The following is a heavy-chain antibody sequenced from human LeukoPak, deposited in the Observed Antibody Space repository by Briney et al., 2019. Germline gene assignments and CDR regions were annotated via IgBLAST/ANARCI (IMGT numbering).Heavy chain of an antibody. J-gene: IGHJ5*02. V-gene: IGHV4-59*08. CDR3: ARHGRGDSSGYYTLDWFDP. D-gene: IGHD3-22*01. CDR1: GGSISSYY. Sequence: SETLSLTCTVSGGSISSYYWSWIRQPPGKGLEWIGYIYYSGSTNYNPSLRSRVTISVDTSKNQFSLKLSSVTAADTAVYYCARHGRGDSSGYYTLDWFDPWGRGTLVTVSS. CDR2: IYYSGST.